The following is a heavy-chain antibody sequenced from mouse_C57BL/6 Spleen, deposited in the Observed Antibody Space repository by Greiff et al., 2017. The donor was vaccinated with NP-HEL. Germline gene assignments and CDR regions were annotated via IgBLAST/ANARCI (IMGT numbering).Heavy chain of an antibody. D-gene: IGHD1-1*01. CDR2: IYPSDSET. Sequence: VQLQQSGAELVRPGSSVKLSCKASGYTFTSYWMDWVKQRPGQGLEWIGNIYPSDSETHYNQKFKDKATLTVDKSSSTAYMQLSSLTSEDSAVYYCARWGYGSSYNDWGQGTTLTVSS. V-gene: IGHV1-61*01. CDR1: GYTFTSYW. J-gene: IGHJ2*01. CDR3: ARWGYGSSYND.